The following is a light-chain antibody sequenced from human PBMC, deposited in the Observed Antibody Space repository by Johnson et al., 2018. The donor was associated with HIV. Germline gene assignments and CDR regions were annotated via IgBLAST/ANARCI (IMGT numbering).Light chain of an antibody. CDR3: GTWDSSLSVYV. CDR2: DNN. Sequence: QSVLTQPPSVSAAPGQKVTISCSGSSSNIGNNYVSWYQQLPGTAPKLLIYDNNKRPSGIPDRFSGSKSGTSATLGITGLQTGDEADYYCGTWDSSLSVYVFGTVTKVTVL. J-gene: IGLJ1*01. V-gene: IGLV1-51*01. CDR1: SSNIGNNY.